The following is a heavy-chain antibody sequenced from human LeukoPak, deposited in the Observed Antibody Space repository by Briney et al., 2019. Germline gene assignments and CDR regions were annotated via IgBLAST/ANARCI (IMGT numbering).Heavy chain of an antibody. J-gene: IGHJ4*02. CDR3: ATYSRVGQLVGYFDY. CDR1: GFTFGSYW. V-gene: IGHV3-7*01. Sequence: GGSLRLSCAASGFTFGSYWMSWVRQAPGKGLEWVANIKQDGSEKYYVDSVKGRFTISRDNAKNSLYLQMNSLRAEDTAVYYCATYSRVGQLVGYFDYWGQGTLVTVSS. CDR2: IKQDGSEK. D-gene: IGHD6-6*01.